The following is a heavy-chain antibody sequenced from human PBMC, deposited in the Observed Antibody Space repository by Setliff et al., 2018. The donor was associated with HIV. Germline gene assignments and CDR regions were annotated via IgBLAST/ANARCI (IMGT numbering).Heavy chain of an antibody. CDR1: GYTFTSYG. CDR3: ARQDGTTVLSKDFDY. Sequence: GASVKVSCKASGYTFTSYGVSWVRQAPGQGLEWMGWISGHSGNTNYAQKLQGRVTVTTDTSTSTAYMELSSLRSDDTAVYYCARQDGTTVLSKDFDYWGQGTLVTVSS. D-gene: IGHD4-17*01. CDR2: ISGHSGNT. V-gene: IGHV1-18*01. J-gene: IGHJ4*02.